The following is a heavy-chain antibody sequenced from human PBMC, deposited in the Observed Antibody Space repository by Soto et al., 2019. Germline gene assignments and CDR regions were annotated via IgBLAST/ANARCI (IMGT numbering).Heavy chain of an antibody. Sequence: GGSLRLSCAASGFTFSSYGMHWVRQAPGKGLEWVAVISYDGSNKYYADSVKGRFTISRDNSKNTLYLQMNSLRAEDTAVYYCAKVDGWLLPTTYYFDYWGQGTLVTVSS. J-gene: IGHJ4*02. V-gene: IGHV3-30*18. CDR2: ISYDGSNK. CDR1: GFTFSSYG. D-gene: IGHD3-22*01. CDR3: AKVDGWLLPTTYYFDY.